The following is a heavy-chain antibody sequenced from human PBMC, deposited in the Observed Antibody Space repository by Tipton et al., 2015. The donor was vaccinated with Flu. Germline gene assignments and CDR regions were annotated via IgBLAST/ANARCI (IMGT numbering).Heavy chain of an antibody. Sequence: TLSLTCTVSGGSISSGSYYWSWIRQPAGKGLEWIGRVYPSGSANYNPSLKSRVTISVDTSKNQFSLNLSSVTAADTAVYYCARPHRQFSDRAFDIWGQGTMVTVSS. D-gene: IGHD5-24*01. CDR3: ARPHRQFSDRAFDI. V-gene: IGHV4-61*02. CDR1: GGSISSGSYY. J-gene: IGHJ3*02. CDR2: VYPSGSA.